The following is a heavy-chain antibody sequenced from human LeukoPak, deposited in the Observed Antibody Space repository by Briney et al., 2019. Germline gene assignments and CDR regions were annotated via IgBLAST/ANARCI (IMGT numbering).Heavy chain of an antibody. D-gene: IGHD4-11*01. CDR3: AKKKTDYSYPSSFDY. J-gene: IGHJ4*02. CDR1: GFTFTNYA. Sequence: GGSLRLSCAASGFTFTNYAMSWVRQTPGKGLEWVAATVGSRPDTYHADSVKGRFTVSRDNSRNTLYLQMNSLRAEDTAVYYCAKKKTDYSYPSSFDYWGQGTLVTVPS. CDR2: TVGSRPDT. V-gene: IGHV3-23*01.